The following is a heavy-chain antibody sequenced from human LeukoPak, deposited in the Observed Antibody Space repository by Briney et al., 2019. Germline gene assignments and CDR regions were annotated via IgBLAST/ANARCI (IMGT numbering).Heavy chain of an antibody. Sequence: PGGSLRLSCAASGFTVSSTSIIWVRQAPGKGLEWVSAISGSGGRTYYADSVKGRFTISRDNSKNTLYLQMNSLRAEDTAVYYCANGYCSSTSCYVGASYYYMDVWGKGTTVTVSS. J-gene: IGHJ6*03. CDR1: GFTVSSTS. CDR2: ISGSGGRT. D-gene: IGHD2-2*01. V-gene: IGHV3-23*01. CDR3: ANGYCSSTSCYVGASYYYMDV.